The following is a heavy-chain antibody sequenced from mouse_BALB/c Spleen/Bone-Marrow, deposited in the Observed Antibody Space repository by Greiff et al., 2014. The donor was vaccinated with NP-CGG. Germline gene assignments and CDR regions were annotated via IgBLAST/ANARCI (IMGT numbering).Heavy chain of an antibody. Sequence: EVHLVESGPGLVKPSQSLSLTCTVTGYSITSDYAWNWIRQFPGNKLEWMGYISYSGSTSYNPSLKSRISITRDTSKNQFFLQLNSVTTEDTATYYCARWTRGFAYWGQGTLVTVSA. CDR2: ISYSGST. V-gene: IGHV3-2*02. CDR1: GYSITSDYA. J-gene: IGHJ3*01. CDR3: ARWTRGFAY.